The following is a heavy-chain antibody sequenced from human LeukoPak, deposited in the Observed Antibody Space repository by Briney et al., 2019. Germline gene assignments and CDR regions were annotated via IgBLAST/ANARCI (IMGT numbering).Heavy chain of an antibody. J-gene: IGHJ4*02. CDR1: GYTFTGYY. V-gene: IGHV1-2*02. CDR3: ARDTGSYDFWSGNFDY. D-gene: IGHD3-3*01. CDR2: INPNSGGT. Sequence: GASVKVSCKASGYTFTGYYMHWVRQAPGQGLEWMGWINPNSGGTNYAQKFQGRVTMTRDTSISTAYIELSRLRSDDTAVYYCARDTGSYDFWSGNFDYWGQGTLVTVSS.